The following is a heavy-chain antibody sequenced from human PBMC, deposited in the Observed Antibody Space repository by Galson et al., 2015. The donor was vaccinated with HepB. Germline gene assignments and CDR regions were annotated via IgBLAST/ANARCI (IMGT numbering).Heavy chain of an antibody. J-gene: IGHJ4*02. V-gene: IGHV1-69*04. D-gene: IGHD3-10*01. CDR3: AIRITMVRGVYDY. CDR1: GGTFSSYA. CDR2: IIPILGIA. Sequence: SVKVSCKASGGTFSSYAISWVRQAPGQGLEWMGRIIPILGIANYAQKFQGRVTITADKSTSTAYMELSSLRSEDTAVYYCAIRITMVRGVYDYWGQGTLVTVSS.